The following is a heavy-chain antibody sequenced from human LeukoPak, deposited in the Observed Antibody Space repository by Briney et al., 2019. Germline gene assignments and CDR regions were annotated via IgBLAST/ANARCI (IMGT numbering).Heavy chain of an antibody. CDR1: GYTLTELS. J-gene: IGHJ3*02. D-gene: IGHD4-23*01. CDR3: ARGPTTVIKDAFDI. V-gene: IGHV1-24*01. Sequence: ASVTVSCKVSGYTLTELSMHWVRQAPGKGLEWMGGFDPEDGETIYAQKFQGRVTMTEDTSTDTAYMELSSLRSEDTAVYYCARGPTTVIKDAFDIWGQGTMVTISS. CDR2: FDPEDGET.